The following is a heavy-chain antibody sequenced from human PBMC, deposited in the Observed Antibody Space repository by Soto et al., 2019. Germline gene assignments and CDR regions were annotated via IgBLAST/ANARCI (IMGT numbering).Heavy chain of an antibody. V-gene: IGHV4-61*01. D-gene: IGHD2-2*01. J-gene: IGHJ3*02. CDR1: GDSVSSGSYY. CDR3: AREKYQLPNAFDI. CDR2: IYYSGST. Sequence: SSETLSLTCTVSGDSVSSGSYYWSWIRQPPGKGLEWIGYIYYSGSTNYNPSLKSRVTISVDTSKNQFSLKLSSVTAADTAVYYCAREKYQLPNAFDIWGQGTMVTVSS.